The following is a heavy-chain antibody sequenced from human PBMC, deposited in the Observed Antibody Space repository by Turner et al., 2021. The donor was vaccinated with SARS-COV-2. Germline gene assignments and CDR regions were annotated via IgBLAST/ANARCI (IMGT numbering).Heavy chain of an antibody. J-gene: IGHJ6*02. CDR3: AGTKGRRKEIVATIWTYSRRNPWDYFYDGMDV. D-gene: IGHD5-12*01. V-gene: IGHV4-34*01. CDR1: GESFTAHF. Sequence: PHQSGAGLLKPSETQSPPCAVHGESFTAHFRKWTRQPPGKGLKWIGEINHSGSAMHNSSLRSRISSGADTTKNQFSLKLCSVTAADTAVYFCAGTKGRRKEIVATIWTYSRRNPWDYFYDGMDVWGQGTTVTVSS. CDR2: INHSGSA.